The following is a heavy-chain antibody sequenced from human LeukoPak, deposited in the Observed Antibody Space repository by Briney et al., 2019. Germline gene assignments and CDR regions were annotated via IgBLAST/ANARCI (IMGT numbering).Heavy chain of an antibody. J-gene: IGHJ3*02. CDR2: IYYSGST. V-gene: IGHV4-31*03. D-gene: IGHD6-13*01. Sequence: PSETLSLTCTVSGGSISSGGYYWSWIRQHPGKGLEWIGYIYYSGSTYYNPSLKSRVTISVDTSKNQFSLKLSSATAADTAVYYCARVIAAAAFDIWGQGTMVTVSS. CDR1: GGSISSGGYY. CDR3: ARVIAAAAFDI.